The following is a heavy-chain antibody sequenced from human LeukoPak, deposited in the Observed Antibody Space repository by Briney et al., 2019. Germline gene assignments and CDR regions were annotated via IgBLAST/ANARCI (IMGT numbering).Heavy chain of an antibody. D-gene: IGHD5-12*01. V-gene: IGHV3-33*01. Sequence: GRSLRLSCAASGFTFSSYGMHWVRQAPGKGLEWVAVMWYDGSNKYYADSVKGRFTISRDNSKNTLYLQMNSLRAEDTAVYYCAREDIVATTPLDYWGQGTLVTVSS. CDR1: GFTFSSYG. CDR3: AREDIVATTPLDY. CDR2: MWYDGSNK. J-gene: IGHJ4*02.